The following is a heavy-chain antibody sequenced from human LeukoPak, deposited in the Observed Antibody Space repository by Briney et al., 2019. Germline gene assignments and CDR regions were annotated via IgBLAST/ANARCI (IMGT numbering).Heavy chain of an antibody. D-gene: IGHD3-10*01. CDR3: AKDFIPLYYYGSGSYYNPFDY. CDR2: ISSSGGST. Sequence: GGSLRLSCAASGFTVSSNYMSWVRQAPGKGLEWVSAISSSGGSTHYADSVKGRFTISRDNSKNTLYLQMNSLRAEDTAVYYCAKDFIPLYYYGSGSYYNPFDYWGQGTLVTVSS. J-gene: IGHJ4*02. V-gene: IGHV3-23*01. CDR1: GFTVSSNY.